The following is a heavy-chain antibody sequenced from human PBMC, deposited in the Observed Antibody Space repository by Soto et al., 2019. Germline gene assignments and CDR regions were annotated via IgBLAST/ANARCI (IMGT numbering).Heavy chain of an antibody. CDR3: ARIKWGLNYYNGMDV. J-gene: IGHJ6*02. Sequence: QVQLVQSGAEVKKSGASVKGSCKPSGYSFSDYFIQWVRQAPGQGLEWVAWINPKTAATNYAKKFQGRVSLTWDTSSTTAYMELTRLRPDDTAVYYCARIKWGLNYYNGMDVWGQGTTVIVSS. CDR1: GYSFSDYF. V-gene: IGHV1-2*02. CDR2: INPKTAAT. D-gene: IGHD1-26*01.